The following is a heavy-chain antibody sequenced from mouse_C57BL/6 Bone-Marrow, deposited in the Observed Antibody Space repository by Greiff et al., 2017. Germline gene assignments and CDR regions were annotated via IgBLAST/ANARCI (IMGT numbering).Heavy chain of an antibody. J-gene: IGHJ2*01. Sequence: VQLQESGPGLVAPSQSLSITCTVSGFSLTSYAISWVSQPPGKGLEWLGVIWPGGGTNYNSAIISRQSISKDNSKSQVFLKMNSLQTDDTARYYCAIDYGNLDYWGQGTTLTVSS. CDR3: AIDYGNLDY. V-gene: IGHV2-9-1*01. CDR1: GFSLTSYA. D-gene: IGHD2-1*01. CDR2: IWPGGGT.